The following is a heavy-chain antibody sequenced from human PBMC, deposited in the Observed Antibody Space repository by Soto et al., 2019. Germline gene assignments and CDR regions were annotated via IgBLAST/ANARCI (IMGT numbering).Heavy chain of an antibody. J-gene: IGHJ4*02. CDR2: INAGNGNT. V-gene: IGHV1-3*01. D-gene: IGHD4-17*01. CDR1: GYTFTRYS. Sequence: AXVKVSCKASGYTFTRYSMPWVRQAPGQRLEWMGWINAGNGNTKYSQKFQGRVTITRDTSASTAYMELSSLRSEDTAVYYCVHGDYVFDYWGQGTLVTVSS. CDR3: VHGDYVFDY.